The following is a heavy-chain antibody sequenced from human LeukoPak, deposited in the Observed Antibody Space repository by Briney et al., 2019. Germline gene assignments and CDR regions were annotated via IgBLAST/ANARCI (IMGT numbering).Heavy chain of an antibody. CDR3: ARGYSSSWYYFDY. CDR2: ISYDGSNK. D-gene: IGHD6-13*01. Sequence: PGGSLRLSCAASGFTFSSYAMHWVRQAPGKGLEWVAVISYDGSNKYYADSVKGRFTISRDNSKNTLYLRMNSLRAEDTAVYYCARGYSSSWYYFDYWGQGTLVTVSS. V-gene: IGHV3-30-3*01. CDR1: GFTFSSYA. J-gene: IGHJ4*02.